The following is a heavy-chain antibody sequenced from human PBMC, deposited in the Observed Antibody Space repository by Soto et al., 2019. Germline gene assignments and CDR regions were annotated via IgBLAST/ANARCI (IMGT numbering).Heavy chain of an antibody. Sequence: EVQLVESGGGLVKPGGSLRLSCAASGFTFSSYSMNWVRQAPGKGLEWVSSISSSSSYKYYADSVKGRFTISRDNAKNSLYLQMNSLRAEDTAVYYCARGLGVTIFGVVIAFDYWGQGTLVTVSS. D-gene: IGHD3-3*01. J-gene: IGHJ4*02. V-gene: IGHV3-21*01. CDR3: ARGLGVTIFGVVIAFDY. CDR1: GFTFSSYS. CDR2: ISSSSSYK.